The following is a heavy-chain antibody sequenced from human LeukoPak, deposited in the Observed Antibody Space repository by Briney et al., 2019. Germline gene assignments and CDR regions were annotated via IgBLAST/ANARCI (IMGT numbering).Heavy chain of an antibody. D-gene: IGHD3-16*01. CDR2: IYYSGST. CDR1: GSSISSSNC. J-gene: IGHJ4*02. CDR3: VRHAGGAIYFDY. V-gene: IGHV4-28*01. Sequence: PSETLSLTCAVSGSSISSSNCWGWIRQPPGKGLEWIGYIYYSGSTNYNPSLKSRVTMSVDTSKNQFSLKLSSVTAADTAVYYCVRHAGGAIYFDYWGQGTLVTVSS.